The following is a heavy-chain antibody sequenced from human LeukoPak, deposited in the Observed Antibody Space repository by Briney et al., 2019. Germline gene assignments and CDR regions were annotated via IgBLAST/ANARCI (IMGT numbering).Heavy chain of an antibody. Sequence: SETLSLTCTVSGGSISSSSYYWGWIRQPPGKGLEWIGSIYYSGSTYYNPSLKSRVTISVDTSKNQFSLKLSSVTAADTAVYYCARRGGSPLGAFDIWGQGTMVTVSS. V-gene: IGHV4-39*07. CDR3: ARRGGSPLGAFDI. CDR1: GGSISSSSYY. D-gene: IGHD1-26*01. CDR2: IYYSGST. J-gene: IGHJ3*02.